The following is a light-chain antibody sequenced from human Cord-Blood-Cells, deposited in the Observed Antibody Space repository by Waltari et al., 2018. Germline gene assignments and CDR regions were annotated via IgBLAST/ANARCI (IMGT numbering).Light chain of an antibody. CDR2: EVS. CDR3: SSYTSSSTLV. Sequence: QSALTQPASVSGSPGQSITISCTGTSSDVGGYNYVSWYQQHPGKAPKHMIYEVSNRPSGFSNRFSGAKSGTAASLTISGLQAEDEADYYCSSYTSSSTLVFGTGTKVTVL. V-gene: IGLV2-14*01. CDR1: SSDVGGYNY. J-gene: IGLJ1*01.